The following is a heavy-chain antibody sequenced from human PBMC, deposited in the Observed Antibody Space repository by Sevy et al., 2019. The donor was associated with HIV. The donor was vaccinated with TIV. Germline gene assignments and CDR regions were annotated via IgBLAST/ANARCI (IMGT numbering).Heavy chain of an antibody. V-gene: IGHV1-18*01. CDR2: ISPHNGDT. J-gene: IGHJ4*01. D-gene: IGHD2-15*01. CDR1: GYTFSSYR. Sequence: ASVKVSCKISGYTFSSYRITWVRQAPGQGLECMGWISPHNGDTNYAQKLQGRVTMITVKSTTTAYMELRNLRSDDTAVYYCARAYCSGGRCYSLAYWGQGTLVTVSS. CDR3: ARAYCSGGRCYSLAY.